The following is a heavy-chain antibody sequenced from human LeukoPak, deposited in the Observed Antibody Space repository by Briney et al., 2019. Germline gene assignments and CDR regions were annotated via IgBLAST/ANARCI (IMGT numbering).Heavy chain of an antibody. CDR2: IYYSGST. V-gene: IGHV4-59*01. Sequence: SETLSLTCTVSGGSISSYYWSWIRQPPGKGLEWIGYIYYSGSTNYNPSLKSQVTISVDTSKNQFSLKLSSVTAADTAVYYCARVPPIDAFDIWGQGTMVTVSS. CDR1: GGSISSYY. CDR3: ARVPPIDAFDI. J-gene: IGHJ3*02.